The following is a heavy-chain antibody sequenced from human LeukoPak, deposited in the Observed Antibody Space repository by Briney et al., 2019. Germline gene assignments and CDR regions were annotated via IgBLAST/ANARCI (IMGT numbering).Heavy chain of an antibody. CDR3: ARDVSGDGMAWLDP. D-gene: IGHD3-10*01. CDR1: GLTVSSNH. CDR2: FYSGGAI. V-gene: IGHV3-53*01. J-gene: IGHJ5*02. Sequence: GGSLRLSCAASGLTVSSNHMNWVRQAPGKGLEWVSAFYSGGAIYYADSVKGRFTISRDNSKNTLSLQMNSLRAEDTAVYYCARDVSGDGMAWLDPWDQGTLVTVSS.